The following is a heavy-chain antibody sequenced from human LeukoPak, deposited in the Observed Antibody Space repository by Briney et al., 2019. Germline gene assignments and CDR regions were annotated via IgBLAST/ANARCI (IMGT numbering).Heavy chain of an antibody. Sequence: ASVNVSCKASGYTFTSYGISWVRQAPGQGLEWMGWISAYNGNTNYAQKLQGRVTMTTDTSTSTAYMELRSLRSDDTAVYYCAASAYYDSSGAEFDYWGQGTLVTVSS. V-gene: IGHV1-18*01. CDR2: ISAYNGNT. D-gene: IGHD3-22*01. J-gene: IGHJ4*02. CDR3: AASAYYDSSGAEFDY. CDR1: GYTFTSYG.